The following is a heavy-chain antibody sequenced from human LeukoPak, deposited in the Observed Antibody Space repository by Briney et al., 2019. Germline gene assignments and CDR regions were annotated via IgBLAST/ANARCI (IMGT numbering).Heavy chain of an antibody. CDR3: ARDFLVPDAPYNWFDP. D-gene: IGHD2-2*01. V-gene: IGHV1-2*06. CDR1: GYTFTGYY. Sequence: ASVKVSCKASGYTFTGYYMHWVRQAPGQGLEWMGRINPNSGGTNYAQKFQGRVTMTRDTSISTAYMELSRLRSDDTAVYYCARDFLVPDAPYNWFDPWGQGTLVTVSS. CDR2: INPNSGGT. J-gene: IGHJ5*02.